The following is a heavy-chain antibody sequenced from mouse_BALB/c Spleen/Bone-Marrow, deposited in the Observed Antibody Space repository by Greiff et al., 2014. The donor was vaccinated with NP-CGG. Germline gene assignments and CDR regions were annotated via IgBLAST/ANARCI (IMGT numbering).Heavy chain of an antibody. Sequence: QVQLQQSGSVLVRPGASVKLSCKASGYTFTSSWMHWAKQRPGQGLEWIGDIHPNSGNANYNEKFRGKATLTVDTSSNTAYVDCSSLTSEDSAVYYCARSYRFWYFDVWGAGTTVTVSS. D-gene: IGHD2-14*01. CDR3: ARSYRFWYFDV. CDR1: GYTFTSSW. J-gene: IGHJ1*01. V-gene: IGHV1S130*01. CDR2: IHPNSGNA.